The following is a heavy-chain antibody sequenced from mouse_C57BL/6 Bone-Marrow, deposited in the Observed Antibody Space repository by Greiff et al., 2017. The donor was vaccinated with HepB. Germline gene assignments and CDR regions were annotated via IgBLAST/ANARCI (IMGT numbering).Heavy chain of an antibody. CDR1: GYAFSSSW. CDR3: ARDEVYLGGFAY. Sequence: QVQLKQSGPELVKPGASVKISCKASGYAFSSSWMNWVKQRPGKGLEWIGRIYPGDGDTNYNGKFKGKATLTADKSSSTAYMQLSSLTSEDSAVYFCARDEVYLGGFAYWGQGTLVTVSA. J-gene: IGHJ3*01. D-gene: IGHD2-1*01. CDR2: IYPGDGDT. V-gene: IGHV1-82*01.